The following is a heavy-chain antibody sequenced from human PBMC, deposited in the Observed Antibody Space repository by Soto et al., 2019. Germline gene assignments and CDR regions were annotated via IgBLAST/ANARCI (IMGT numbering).Heavy chain of an antibody. CDR2: IYSGGST. J-gene: IGHJ4*02. Sequence: GGSLKISCAASGLTVSSNYMSWVRQAPGRGLECVSAIYSGGSTYYADSVKGRFTISRDNSKNTLYLQMNSLRAEDTAVYYCARAKGIAVAGFDYWGQGTLVTVSS. V-gene: IGHV3-53*01. CDR3: ARAKGIAVAGFDY. D-gene: IGHD6-19*01. CDR1: GLTVSSNY.